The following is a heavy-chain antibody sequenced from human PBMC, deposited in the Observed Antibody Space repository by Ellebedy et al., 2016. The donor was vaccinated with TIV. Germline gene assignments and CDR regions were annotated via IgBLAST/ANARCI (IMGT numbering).Heavy chain of an antibody. D-gene: IGHD1-26*01. CDR3: ARVVRPYSGSYGGAFDI. CDR2: ISTSSTYI. CDR1: GFAFRRYI. J-gene: IGHJ3*02. V-gene: IGHV3-21*01. Sequence: GGSLRLXCVASGFAFRRYIMSWVRQAPEKGLELVSSISTSSTYIYYADSMKGRITVSRDNAKNMLCLQMNSLRGDDTAVYYCARVVRPYSGSYGGAFDIWGQGTMVTVSS.